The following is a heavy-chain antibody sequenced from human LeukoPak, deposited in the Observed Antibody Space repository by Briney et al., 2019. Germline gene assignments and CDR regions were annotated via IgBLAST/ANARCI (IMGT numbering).Heavy chain of an antibody. Sequence: GGSLRLSCAASGFTFSNYYMSWIRQAPGKGLEWVSYISSSGSTIYYADSVKGRFTISSDNAKNSLYLQMNSLRAEDTAVYYCARGPYCSSTSCYYGMDVWGQGTTVTVSS. CDR3: ARGPYCSSTSCYYGMDV. CDR1: GFTFSNYY. D-gene: IGHD2-2*01. CDR2: ISSSGSTI. J-gene: IGHJ6*02. V-gene: IGHV3-11*01.